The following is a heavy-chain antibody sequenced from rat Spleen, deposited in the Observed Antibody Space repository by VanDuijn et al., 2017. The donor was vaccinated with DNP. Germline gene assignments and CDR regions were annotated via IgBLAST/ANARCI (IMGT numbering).Heavy chain of an antibody. Sequence: EVQLVQSGGGLVQPGRSLKLSCAASGFTFSDYGMAWVRQVPSKGLEWVASISTSGGSTYYRDSVKGRFTVSRDDATSTLYLQMDSLRSEDTATYYCAKDEGLLAYWGQGTLVTVSS. CDR2: ISTSGGST. CDR3: AKDEGLLAY. V-gene: IGHV5S13*01. D-gene: IGHD4-1*01. J-gene: IGHJ3*01. CDR1: GFTFSDYG.